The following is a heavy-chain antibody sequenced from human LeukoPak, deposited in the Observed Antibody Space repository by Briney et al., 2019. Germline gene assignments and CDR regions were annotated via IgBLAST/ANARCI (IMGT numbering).Heavy chain of an antibody. V-gene: IGHV4-4*02. CDR1: GGSISSSNW. D-gene: IGHD4-23*01. CDR3: ARLHYGGNYGYYYYMDV. Sequence: SETLSLTCAVSGGSISSSNWWSWVRQPPGKGLEWIGEIYHSGSTNYNPSLKSRVTISVDKSKNQFSLKLSSVTAADTAVYYCARLHYGGNYGYYYYMDVWGKGTTVTISS. J-gene: IGHJ6*03. CDR2: IYHSGST.